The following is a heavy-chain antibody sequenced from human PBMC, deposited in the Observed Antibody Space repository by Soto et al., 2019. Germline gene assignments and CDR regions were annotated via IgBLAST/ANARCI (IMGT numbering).Heavy chain of an antibody. V-gene: IGHV3-11*05. Sequence: QVQLVESGGGLVKPGGSLRLSCAASGFTFSDYYMSWIRQAPGKGLEWVSYISSSSSYTNYADSVKGRFTISRDNAKNSLYLQMNSLRAEDTAVYYCARRSSWRGYYYYGMDVWSQGTTVTVSS. CDR1: GFTFSDYY. J-gene: IGHJ6*02. CDR2: ISSSSSYT. CDR3: ARRSSWRGYYYYGMDV. D-gene: IGHD3-10*01.